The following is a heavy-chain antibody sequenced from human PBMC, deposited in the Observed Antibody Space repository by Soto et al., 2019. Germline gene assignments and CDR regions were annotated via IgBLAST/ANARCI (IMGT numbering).Heavy chain of an antibody. V-gene: IGHV3-21*01. J-gene: IGHJ4*02. CDR2: ISSSSSYI. CDR3: ARGAWELDTVPFDY. CDR1: GFTFSSYS. D-gene: IGHD1-26*01. Sequence: GGSLRLSCAASGFTFSSYSMNWVRQAPGKGLEWVSSISSSSSYIYYADSVKGRFTISRDNAKNSLYPQMNSLRAEDTAVYYCARGAWELDTVPFDYWGQGTLVTVSS.